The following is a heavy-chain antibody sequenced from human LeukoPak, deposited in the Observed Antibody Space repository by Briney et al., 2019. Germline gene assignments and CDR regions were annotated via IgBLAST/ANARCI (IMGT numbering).Heavy chain of an antibody. CDR1: GFTFSSYS. CDR2: ISSSSSYI. Sequence: GGSLRLSCAASGFTFSSYSMNWVCQAPGKGLEWVSSISSSSSYIYYADSVKGRFTVSRDNAKNSLYLQMNSLRAEDTAVYYCARVGARQILEYWGQGTLVTVSS. V-gene: IGHV3-21*01. D-gene: IGHD4-17*01. CDR3: ARVGARQILEY. J-gene: IGHJ4*02.